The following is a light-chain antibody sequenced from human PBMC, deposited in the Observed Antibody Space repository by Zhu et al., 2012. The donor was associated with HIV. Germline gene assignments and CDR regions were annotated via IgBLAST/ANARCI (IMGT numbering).Light chain of an antibody. V-gene: IGKV1-9*01. CDR1: QGISNH. CDR2: GAS. J-gene: IGKJ3*01. CDR3: QQLNTYPLFT. Sequence: DIQLTQSPSFLSASVGDRVTITCRASQGISNHLAWYHQKPGKAPKLLIYGASVLQSGVPSTFSGSGSGTEFTLTISSLQPEDFATYYCQQLNTYPLFTFGPGTKVDIK.